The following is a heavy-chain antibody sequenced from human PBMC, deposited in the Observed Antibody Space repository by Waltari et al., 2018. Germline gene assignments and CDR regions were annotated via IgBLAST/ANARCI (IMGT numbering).Heavy chain of an antibody. CDR2: IYYSGST. J-gene: IGHJ4*02. V-gene: IGHV4-30-4*08. CDR3: ARGGPAAMGAFDY. CDR1: GGSISSGDYY. Sequence: QVQLQESGPGLVKPSQTLSLTCTVSGGSISSGDYYWSWIRQPPVKGLEWIGYIYYSGSTNYNPSLKSRVTISVDTSKNQFSLKLSSVTAADTAVYYCARGGPAAMGAFDYWGQGTLVTVSS. D-gene: IGHD2-2*01.